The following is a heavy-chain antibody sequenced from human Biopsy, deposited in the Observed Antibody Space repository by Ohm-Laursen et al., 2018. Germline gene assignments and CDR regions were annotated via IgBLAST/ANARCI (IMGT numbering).Heavy chain of an antibody. D-gene: IGHD4-23*01. J-gene: IGHJ4*02. CDR2: IRQEGSEK. Sequence: SLRLSCAASGFTFSNHWMSWVRQAPGKGLEWVANIRQEGSEKKYVDSVQGQFTISRDNAENSLYLQMNSLRGEDTAVYYCARTDGGNFGFFDFWGQGTLVTVSS. V-gene: IGHV3-7*01. CDR3: ARTDGGNFGFFDF. CDR1: GFTFSNHW.